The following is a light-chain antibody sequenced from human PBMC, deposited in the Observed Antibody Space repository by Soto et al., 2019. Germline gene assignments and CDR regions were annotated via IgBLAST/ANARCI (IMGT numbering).Light chain of an antibody. J-gene: IGLJ1*01. V-gene: IGLV2-11*01. Sequence: QSALAQPSSVSGSPGQSVTISCTGTSSDVGGYNYVSWYQQHPGKAPKLMIYDVSQRPSGVHDRFSGSKSGNTASLNISGLQSEDEADYYCCSYAGSYTYVFGTGTKVTVL. CDR1: SSDVGGYNY. CDR3: CSYAGSYTYV. CDR2: DVS.